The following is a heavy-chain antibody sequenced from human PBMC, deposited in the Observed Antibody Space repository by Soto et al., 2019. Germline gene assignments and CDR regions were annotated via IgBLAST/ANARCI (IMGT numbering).Heavy chain of an antibody. J-gene: IGHJ4*02. CDR3: AKDTPIGRPDF. D-gene: IGHD3-16*01. Sequence: GGSLRLSCAASGFTFSSYSMNWVRQAPGKGLEWISYISTTSSSIYYADSVKGRFTISRDNSKNTLYLQMNSLRAEDTAVYYCAKDTPIGRPDFWGQGTLVTVSS. CDR2: ISTTSSSI. V-gene: IGHV3-48*01. CDR1: GFTFSSYS.